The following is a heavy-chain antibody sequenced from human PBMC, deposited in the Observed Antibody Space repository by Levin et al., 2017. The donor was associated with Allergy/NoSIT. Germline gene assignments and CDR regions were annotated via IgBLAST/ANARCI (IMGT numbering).Heavy chain of an antibody. CDR3: ARSGGYDFGYRGLSDY. Sequence: ASVKVSCKASGYTFTSYYMHWVRQAPGQGLEWMGIINPSGGSTSYAQKFQGRVTMTRDTSTSTVYMELSSLRSEDTAVYYCARSGGYDFGYRGLSDYWGQGTLVTVSS. CDR1: GYTFTSYY. V-gene: IGHV1-46*01. D-gene: IGHD5-12*01. CDR2: INPSGGST. J-gene: IGHJ4*02.